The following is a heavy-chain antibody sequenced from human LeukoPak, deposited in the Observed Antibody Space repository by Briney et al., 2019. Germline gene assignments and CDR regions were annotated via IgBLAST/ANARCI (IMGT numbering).Heavy chain of an antibody. Sequence: GASVKDSCKASVYTFTSYGISWVRQAPGQGLERMGWISAYNGNPNYAQKLQGRVTMTTDTSTSTAYMELRSLRSDDTAVYYCARSTYYYDSSGYFLAEYFQHWGQGTLVTVSS. CDR3: ARSTYYYDSSGYFLAEYFQH. CDR2: ISAYNGNP. D-gene: IGHD3-22*01. V-gene: IGHV1-18*01. CDR1: VYTFTSYG. J-gene: IGHJ1*01.